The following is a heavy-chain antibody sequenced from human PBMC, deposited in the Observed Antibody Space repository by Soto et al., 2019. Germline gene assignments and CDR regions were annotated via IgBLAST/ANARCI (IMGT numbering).Heavy chain of an antibody. J-gene: IGHJ4*02. CDR1: GYTFTTYG. CDR3: ARAVAVPADFDY. V-gene: IGHV1-3*01. Sequence: ASVKVSCKASGYTFTTYGISLVRQAPGQRLEWMGWINAGNGNTKYSQKFQGRVTITRDTSASTAYMELSSLRSEDTAVYYCARAVAVPADFDYWGQGTLVTVSS. CDR2: INAGNGNT. D-gene: IGHD6-19*01.